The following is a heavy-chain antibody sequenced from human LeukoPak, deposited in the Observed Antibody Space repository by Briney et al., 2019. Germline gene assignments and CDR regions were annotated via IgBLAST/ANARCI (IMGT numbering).Heavy chain of an antibody. Sequence: PSETLSLTCTVSGGSISSYYWSWIRQPPGKGLEWIGYIYYSGSTNYNPSLKSRVTISVDTSKNQFYLKLSSVTAADTAAYYCARGGWYGRYFDYWGQGTLVTVSS. CDR3: ARGGWYGRYFDY. J-gene: IGHJ4*02. V-gene: IGHV4-59*08. CDR2: IYYSGST. D-gene: IGHD6-19*01. CDR1: GGSISSYY.